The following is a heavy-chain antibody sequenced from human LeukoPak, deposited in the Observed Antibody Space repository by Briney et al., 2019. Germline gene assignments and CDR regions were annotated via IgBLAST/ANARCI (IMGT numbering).Heavy chain of an antibody. D-gene: IGHD4-17*01. CDR3: ARAGGSTVSHSDY. J-gene: IGHJ4*02. CDR1: GFTFSSYA. V-gene: IGHV3-21*01. CDR2: ISSSTSYI. Sequence: GGSLRLSCAASGFTFSSYAMSWVRQAPGKGLEWVSSISSSTSYIYYADSVKGRFTISKDNAKNSLYLQMNSLRAEDTAVYYCARAGGSTVSHSDYWGQGTLVTVSS.